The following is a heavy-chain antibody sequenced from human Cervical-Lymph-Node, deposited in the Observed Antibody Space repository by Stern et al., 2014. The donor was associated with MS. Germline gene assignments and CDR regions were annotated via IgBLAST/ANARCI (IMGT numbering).Heavy chain of an antibody. CDR1: GFTFSTYA. V-gene: IGHV3-30-3*01. CDR2: ISYDGSNK. Sequence: VQLVESGGGVVQPGRSLRLSCTASGFTFSTYAMYWVRQAPGKGLEWVAVISYDGSNKYYADSVKGRFTISRDDSKKTLFLQMVSLRAEDTAVYICARESSQLWYNYYSYYYGLDVWGLGTTVTVSS. D-gene: IGHD5-18*01. CDR3: ARESSQLWYNYYSYYYGLDV. J-gene: IGHJ6*02.